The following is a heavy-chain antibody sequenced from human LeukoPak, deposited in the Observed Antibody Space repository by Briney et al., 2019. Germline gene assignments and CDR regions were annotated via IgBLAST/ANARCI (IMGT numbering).Heavy chain of an antibody. CDR1: GGSISTYY. V-gene: IGHV4-59*01. J-gene: IGHJ5*02. CDR3: AGLGASGNGYLSWFDP. Sequence: SETLSLTCTVSGGSISTYYWSWIRQPPGKWLEWIRFIYYSGNSNYNPSLKSRVTISVDTSKNQFSLKLSSVTAADTAVYYCAGLGASGNGYLSWFDPWGQGTLVTVSS. D-gene: IGHD3-22*01. CDR2: IYYSGNS.